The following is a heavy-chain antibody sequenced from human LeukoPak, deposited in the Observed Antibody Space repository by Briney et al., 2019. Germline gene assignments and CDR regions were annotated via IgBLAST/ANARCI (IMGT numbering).Heavy chain of an antibody. CDR3: ARARIWFGELDAFDI. CDR2: INTNTGNP. J-gene: IGHJ3*02. D-gene: IGHD3-10*01. CDR1: GYTFTSYD. V-gene: IGHV7-4-1*02. Sequence: ASVKVSCKASGYTFTSYDINWVRQATGQGLEWMGWINTNTGNPTSAQGFTGRFVFSLDTSVSTAYLQISSLKAEDTAVYYCARARIWFGELDAFDIWGQGTMVTVSS.